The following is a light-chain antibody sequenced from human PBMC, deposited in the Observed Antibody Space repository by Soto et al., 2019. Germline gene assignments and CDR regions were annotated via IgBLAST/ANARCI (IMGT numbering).Light chain of an antibody. CDR1: QSVTNSY. V-gene: IGKV3-20*01. CDR2: GAS. CDR3: QQYGSSPRT. Sequence: EIVLTQSPGTLSLSPGERATLSCRASQSVTNSYLAWYQHKHGQAPRLLIYGASHRATGIPDRFSGSGSGTDFTLTISRLEPEDLAVYYCQQYGSSPRTFGQGTKVEIK. J-gene: IGKJ1*01.